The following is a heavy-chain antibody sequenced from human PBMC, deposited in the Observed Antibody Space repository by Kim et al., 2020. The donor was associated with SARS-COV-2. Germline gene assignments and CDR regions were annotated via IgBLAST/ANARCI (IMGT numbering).Heavy chain of an antibody. V-gene: IGHV1-46*03. CDR3: ARRMTTFFDP. J-gene: IGHJ5*02. CDR2: GSK. Sequence: GSKTYGKKFQGRVAMTRDTSTSTVYMELSSLRSSDTAVYYCARRMTTFFDPWGQGTLVTVSS. D-gene: IGHD3-16*01.